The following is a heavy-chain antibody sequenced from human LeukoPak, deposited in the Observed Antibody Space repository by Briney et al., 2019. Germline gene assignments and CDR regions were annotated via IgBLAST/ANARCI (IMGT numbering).Heavy chain of an antibody. CDR1: GYSFNTYW. Sequence: GESLKISCKGSGYSFNTYWTGWVRQMPGKGLEWMGIIYPGDSDTRYSPSFQGQVTISADKSISTAYLQWSSLKASDTAIYYCARLPDYYDISAPAGDAFDIWGQGTMVTVSS. V-gene: IGHV5-51*01. J-gene: IGHJ3*02. D-gene: IGHD3-22*01. CDR2: IYPGDSDT. CDR3: ARLPDYYDISAPAGDAFDI.